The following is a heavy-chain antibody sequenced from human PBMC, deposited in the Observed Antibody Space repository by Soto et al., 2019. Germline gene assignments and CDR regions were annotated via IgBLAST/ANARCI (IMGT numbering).Heavy chain of an antibody. Sequence: SETLSLTCAVYGGSFSGYYWSWIRQPPGKGLEWIGEINHSGSTNYNPSLKSRVTISVDTSKNQFSLKLSSVTAADTAVYYCARGRVATIPIDYWGQGTLVTVSS. CDR3: ARGRVATIPIDY. J-gene: IGHJ4*02. V-gene: IGHV4-34*01. CDR1: GGSFSGYY. D-gene: IGHD5-12*01. CDR2: INHSGST.